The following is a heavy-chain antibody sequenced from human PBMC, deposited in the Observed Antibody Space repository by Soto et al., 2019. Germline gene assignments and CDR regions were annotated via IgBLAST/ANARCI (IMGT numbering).Heavy chain of an antibody. CDR2: ISGSGCST. CDR3: EKELNIAESFDY. D-gene: IGHD6-13*01. V-gene: IGHV3-23*01. CDR1: GFTFSSYA. J-gene: IGHJ4*02. Sequence: EVQLLESGGGLVQPGGSLRLSCAATGFTFSSYAMSWVRQAPGTGLEWVSDISGSGCSTYYAASVNGRFNISRDNSKNTLYLQMNCLRADDTAVYYCEKELNIAESFDYWGKGTMVAFAS.